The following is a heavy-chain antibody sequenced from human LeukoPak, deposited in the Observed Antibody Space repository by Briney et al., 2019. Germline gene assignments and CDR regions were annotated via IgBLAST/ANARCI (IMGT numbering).Heavy chain of an antibody. CDR1: GFTFSSYG. CDR3: ARDTLSVWFGENPTMDV. J-gene: IGHJ6*03. Sequence: GGSLRLSCAASGFTFSSYGMHWVRQAPGKGLEWVAFIRYDGSNKYYADSVKGRFTISRDNAKNSLYLQMNSLRAEDTAVYYCARDTLSVWFGENPTMDVWGKGTTVTISS. V-gene: IGHV3-30*02. CDR2: IRYDGSNK. D-gene: IGHD3-10*01.